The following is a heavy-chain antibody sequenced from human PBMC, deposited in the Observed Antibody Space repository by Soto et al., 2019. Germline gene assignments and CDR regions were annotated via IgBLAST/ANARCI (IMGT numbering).Heavy chain of an antibody. CDR2: IIPIFGTA. CDR3: ARGWGYDSNDYYYAY. J-gene: IGHJ4*02. D-gene: IGHD3-22*01. CDR1: GGTFSRHA. V-gene: IGHV1-69*01. Sequence: QVQLVQSGAEVRKPGSTVKVSCKASGGTFSRHAISWVRQAPGQGREWMGGIIPIFGTANHAQKFQGRVTIFADESTSTVYMELSSLRSEDTAMYYCARGWGYDSNDYYYAYWGQGTLVIVSS.